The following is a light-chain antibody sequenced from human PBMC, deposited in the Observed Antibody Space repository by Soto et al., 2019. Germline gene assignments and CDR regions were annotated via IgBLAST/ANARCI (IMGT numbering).Light chain of an antibody. CDR1: SSNIGTSF. V-gene: IGLV1-51*02. J-gene: IGLJ1*01. CDR2: ENN. Sequence: QSALTQPPSVSAAPGQRVTISCSGSSSNIGTSFVSWYQQLPGTAPKLLMYENNKRPSGIPGRFSGSKSATSATLDITGLQTGDEADYYCGAWDDSVGTYVFGTGTKVTVL. CDR3: GAWDDSVGTYV.